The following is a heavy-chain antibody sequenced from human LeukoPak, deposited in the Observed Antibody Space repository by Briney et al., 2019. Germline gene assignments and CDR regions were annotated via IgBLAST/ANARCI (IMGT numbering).Heavy chain of an antibody. J-gene: IGHJ4*02. Sequence: SETLSLTCAVSGGSISSTNWWSWLRQPPGKGLEWIGEILHSGSTNYNPSLKSRVYMSVDKSKNHFSMRLSSVTAADTGVYYTATYYESTGYRFNYWGQGGLVTVSS. CDR3: ATYYESTGYRFNY. CDR2: ILHSGST. D-gene: IGHD3-22*01. CDR1: GGSISSTNW. V-gene: IGHV4-4*02.